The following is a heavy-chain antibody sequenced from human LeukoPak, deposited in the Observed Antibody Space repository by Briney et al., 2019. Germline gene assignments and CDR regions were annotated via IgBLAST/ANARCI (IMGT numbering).Heavy chain of an antibody. CDR2: INPNSGGT. CDR3: ARSPPGIAAAGNFDY. D-gene: IGHD6-13*01. J-gene: IGHJ4*02. CDR1: GYTFTGYY. Sequence: ASVKVSCKTSGYTFTGYYLFWVRQAPGQGLEWMVWINPNSGGTNYAQKFQGRVTMTRDTSIRTAYMELSSLRSEDTAVYYCARSPPGIAAAGNFDYWGQGTLVTVSS. V-gene: IGHV1-2*02.